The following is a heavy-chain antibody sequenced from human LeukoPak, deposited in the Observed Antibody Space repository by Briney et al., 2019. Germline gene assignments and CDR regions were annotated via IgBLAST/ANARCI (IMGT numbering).Heavy chain of an antibody. CDR3: ARDSHYSSSSNYYYYYMNV. Sequence: SETLSLTCTVSGGSISSSSYYWGWIRQPPGKGLEWIGSIYYSGSTYYNPSLESRVTISIDTSKNQFSLKLTSVTAADTAVYFCARDSHYSSSSNYYYYYMNVWGKGTTVTVS. J-gene: IGHJ6*03. CDR1: GGSISSSSYY. V-gene: IGHV4-39*07. CDR2: IYYSGST. D-gene: IGHD6-6*01.